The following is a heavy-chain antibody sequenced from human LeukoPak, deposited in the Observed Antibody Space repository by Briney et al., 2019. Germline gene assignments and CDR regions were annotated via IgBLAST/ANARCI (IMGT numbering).Heavy chain of an antibody. V-gene: IGHV4-59*12. CDR2: IYYIGST. D-gene: IGHD5-18*01. Sequence: SETLSLTCTVSGGSISNYYWSWIRQPPGKGLEWIGYIYYIGSTNYNPFLKSRVSISVDTSKNQFSLKLSSVTAADTAVYYCARDWATRYSYGSFDYWGQGTLVTVSS. J-gene: IGHJ4*02. CDR1: GGSISNYY. CDR3: ARDWATRYSYGSFDY.